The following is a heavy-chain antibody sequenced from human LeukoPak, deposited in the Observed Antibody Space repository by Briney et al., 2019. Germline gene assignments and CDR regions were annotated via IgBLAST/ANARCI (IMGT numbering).Heavy chain of an antibody. CDR3: ARVRRVTARPSGFALDI. J-gene: IGHJ3*02. CDR1: GYTFTGHY. V-gene: IGHV1-2*02. CDR2: INPNSGGT. D-gene: IGHD6-6*01. Sequence: GASVKVSCKASGYTFTGHYMRWVRQAPGQGLEWMGWINPNSGGTSYAQKFQGRVTMTRDTSISTAYMELSRLRSDDTAVYYCARVRRVTARPSGFALDIWGQGTMVTVSS.